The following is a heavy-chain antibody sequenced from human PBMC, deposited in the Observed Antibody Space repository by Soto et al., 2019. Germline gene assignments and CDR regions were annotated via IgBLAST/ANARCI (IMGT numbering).Heavy chain of an antibody. D-gene: IGHD3-10*01. J-gene: IGHJ4*02. CDR1: GGSISGGGFS. V-gene: IGHV4-30-2*01. CDR3: ARLQFGEGFDY. Sequence: SETLSLTCAVSGGSISGGGFSWSWIRQPPGKGLEWIGYILHTGGTQYNPSLKSRVSMSVDKSKNQFSLHLTSVTDADTAVYYCARLQFGEGFDYWGKGALVTVSS. CDR2: ILHTGGT.